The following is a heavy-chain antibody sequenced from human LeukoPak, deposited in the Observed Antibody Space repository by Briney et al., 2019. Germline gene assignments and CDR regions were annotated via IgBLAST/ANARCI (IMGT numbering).Heavy chain of an antibody. J-gene: IGHJ4*02. Sequence: GGSLRLSCAASGFIFSNDEMNWVRQAPGKGLEWVSYISSRASTIYYADSVKGRFTISRDNAKKSLYLQMNSLRAEDTAVYYCARGSFGGNYFDSWGRGTLVTVSS. CDR3: ARGSFGGNYFDS. D-gene: IGHD4-23*01. V-gene: IGHV3-48*03. CDR1: GFIFSNDE. CDR2: ISSRASTI.